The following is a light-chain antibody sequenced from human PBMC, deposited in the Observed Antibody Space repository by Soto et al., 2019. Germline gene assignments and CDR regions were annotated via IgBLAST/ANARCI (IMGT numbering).Light chain of an antibody. V-gene: IGKV3-20*01. J-gene: IGKJ1*01. CDR3: QQYGSSGT. CDR2: GAS. CDR1: QSVSNNY. Sequence: EIVLPQSPGTMSLSPGASSTLSGRASQSVSNNYLAWYQQKPGQAPRLLIYGASNRATGIPDRFSGSGSGTDFTLTISRLEPEDFAVYYCQQYGSSGTFGQGTKVDIK.